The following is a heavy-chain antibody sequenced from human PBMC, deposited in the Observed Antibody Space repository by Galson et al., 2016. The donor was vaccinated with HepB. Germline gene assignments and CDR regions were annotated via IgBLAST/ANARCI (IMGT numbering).Heavy chain of an antibody. V-gene: IGHV1-18*01. CDR3: ARDYSSGWYGY. D-gene: IGHD6-19*01. Sequence: SVKVSCKASGYSFTSYGISWVRQAPGQGLEWMGWISAYSANKNYAQKVQGRITMTTDSTTSTAYMELRNLTSGDTAVYFCARDYSSGWYGYWGQGTLVTVSS. CDR1: GYSFTSYG. J-gene: IGHJ4*02. CDR2: ISAYSANK.